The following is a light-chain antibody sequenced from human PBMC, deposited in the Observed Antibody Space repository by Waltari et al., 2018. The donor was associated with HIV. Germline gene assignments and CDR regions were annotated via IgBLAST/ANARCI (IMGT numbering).Light chain of an antibody. CDR1: SGHSSYA. V-gene: IGLV4-69*01. CDR2: LNSDGSH. CDR3: QTWDTGIL. Sequence: QLVLTQSPSASASLGASVKLPCTRSSGHSSYAIAWHQQQPEKGPRYLMKLNSDGSHSKGDGIPDRFSGSSSGAERYLTISSLQSEDEADYYCQTWDTGILFGGGTKLTVL. J-gene: IGLJ2*01.